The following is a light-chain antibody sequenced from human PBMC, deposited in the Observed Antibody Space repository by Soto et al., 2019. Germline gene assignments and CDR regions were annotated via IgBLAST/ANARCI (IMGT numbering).Light chain of an antibody. J-gene: IGLJ2*01. CDR2: GNN. CDR3: QSYDSSLSGVE. V-gene: IGLV1-40*01. CDR1: ISNIGAGYD. Sequence: QSVLTQPPSVSGAPGQRVTISCTGSISNIGAGYDVHWYQQLPGTAPKLLIYGNNNRPSGVPDRFSGSKSGTSASLAITGLQAEDEADYYCQSYDSSLSGVEFGGGTQLTVL.